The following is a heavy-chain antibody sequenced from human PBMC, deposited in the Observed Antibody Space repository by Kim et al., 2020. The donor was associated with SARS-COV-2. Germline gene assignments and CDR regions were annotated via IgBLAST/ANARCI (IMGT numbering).Heavy chain of an antibody. D-gene: IGHD7-27*01. CDR3: ARDSLTPPFYGMDV. J-gene: IGHJ6*02. Sequence: AQAFKGRFVFSLDTSVSTAYLQISSLKAEDTAVYYCARDSLTPPFYGMDVWGQGTTVTVSS. V-gene: IGHV7-4-1*02.